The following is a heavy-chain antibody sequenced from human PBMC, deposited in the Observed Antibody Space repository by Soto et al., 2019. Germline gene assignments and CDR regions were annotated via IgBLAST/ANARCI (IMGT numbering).Heavy chain of an antibody. CDR1: GFTFSTYH. CDR2: IWSDGSNK. J-gene: IGHJ5*02. Sequence: GGSLRLSCAASGFTFSTYHMHWVRQAPGKGLEWVAVIWSDGSNKYYADSVKGRFTISRDNSKNTLYLQMNSLRAEDTAVYYCAKGLLYGSGSYYKSPWFDPWGQGTLVTVSS. CDR3: AKGLLYGSGSYYKSPWFDP. V-gene: IGHV3-33*06. D-gene: IGHD3-10*01.